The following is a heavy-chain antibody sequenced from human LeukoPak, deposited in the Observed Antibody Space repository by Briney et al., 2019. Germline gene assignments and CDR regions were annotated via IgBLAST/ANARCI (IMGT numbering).Heavy chain of an antibody. CDR1: GYSITSYW. CDR3: ARQTVGAHDAFDI. J-gene: IGHJ3*02. V-gene: IGHV5-51*01. CDR2: IYPGDSDT. Sequence: GGSLKISCKGSGYSITSYWIGWVRQMPGKGLEWMGIIYPGDSDTRYSPSFQGQVTISADKSISTAYLQWSSLKASDTAMYYCARQTVGAHDAFDIWGQGTTVTVSS. D-gene: IGHD1-26*01.